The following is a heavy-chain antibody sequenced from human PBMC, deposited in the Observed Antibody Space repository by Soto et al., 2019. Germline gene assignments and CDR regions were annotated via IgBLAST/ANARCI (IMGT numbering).Heavy chain of an antibody. Sequence: ASVKVSCKASGYTFTGYYMHWVRQAPGQGLEWMGWINPNSGGTNYAQKFQGWVTMTRDTSKNQFSLNLNSVTAADTAVYYCARGPSGDKVDYWGQGTLVTVSS. CDR1: GYTFTGYY. CDR3: ARGPSGDKVDY. V-gene: IGHV1-2*04. D-gene: IGHD1-26*01. J-gene: IGHJ4*02. CDR2: INPNSGGT.